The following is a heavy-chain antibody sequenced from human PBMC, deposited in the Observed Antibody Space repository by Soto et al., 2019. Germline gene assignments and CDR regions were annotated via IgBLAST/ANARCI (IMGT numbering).Heavy chain of an antibody. V-gene: IGHV1-69*01. CDR1: GDTLSTHG. J-gene: IGHJ4*02. Sequence: QVQLVQSGAEVKKPGSSVKVSCKASGDTLSTHGISWVRQAPGQGLEWMGGTIPIIGTTDYAEKFQGRVTITADEATNTSHMELSHLRPDDKAGYYCAAGDSSYNGDHWGQGTLVTVSS. D-gene: IGHD3-10*01. CDR2: TIPIIGTT. CDR3: AAGDSSYNGDH.